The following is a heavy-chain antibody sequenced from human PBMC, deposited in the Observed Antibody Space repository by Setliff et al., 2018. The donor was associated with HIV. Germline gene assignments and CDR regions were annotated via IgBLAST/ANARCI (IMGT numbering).Heavy chain of an antibody. CDR3: ARAGSFTSVDETEAGDY. D-gene: IGHD6-25*01. V-gene: IGHV1-2*02. Sequence: ASVKVSCKASGYTFSGNYIHWVRQAPGQGLEWMGWINPNTGLTNYAQKFQGRVTMTRDTSITTAYMKLSRLRSDDTAVYYCARAGSFTSVDETEAGDYWGQGTLVTVSS. CDR1: GYTFSGNY. CDR2: INPNTGLT. J-gene: IGHJ4*02.